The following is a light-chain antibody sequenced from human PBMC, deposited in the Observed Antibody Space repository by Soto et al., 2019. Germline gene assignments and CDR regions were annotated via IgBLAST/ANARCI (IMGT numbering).Light chain of an antibody. V-gene: IGLV2-8*01. CDR3: CSYAGSSYV. Sequence: QSVLTQPPSAPGSPGQSVTISCTGSRSDVGDYKYVSWYQQYPGKAPKLIIYEVNRRPSGVPDRFSGSKSDNAASLIVSGLQAEDEADYYCCSYAGSSYVFGSGTKVTVL. CDR2: EVN. CDR1: RSDVGDYKY. J-gene: IGLJ1*01.